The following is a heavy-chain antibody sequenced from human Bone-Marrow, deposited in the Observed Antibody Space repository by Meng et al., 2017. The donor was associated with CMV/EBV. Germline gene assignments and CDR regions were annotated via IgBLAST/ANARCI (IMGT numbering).Heavy chain of an antibody. Sequence: YGTNWGRQATGQGLEWMGWMNPNSGNTGYAQKFQGRVTITRNTSISTAYMELSSLRSEDTAVYYCARGGGLGYCSSTSCYSVMSLFDPWGQGTLVTVSS. V-gene: IGHV1-8*03. CDR1: YG. CDR3: ARGGGLGYCSSTSCYSVMSLFDP. CDR2: MNPNSGNT. D-gene: IGHD2-2*01. J-gene: IGHJ5*02.